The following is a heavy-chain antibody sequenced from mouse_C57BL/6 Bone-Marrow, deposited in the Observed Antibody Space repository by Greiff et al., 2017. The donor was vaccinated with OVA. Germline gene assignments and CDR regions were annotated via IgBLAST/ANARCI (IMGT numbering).Heavy chain of an antibody. J-gene: IGHJ3*01. V-gene: IGHV1-19*01. CDR1: GYTFTDYY. CDR2: INPYNGGT. D-gene: IGHD2-14*01. Sequence: SGPVLVKPGASVKMSCKASGYTFTDYYMNWVKQSHGKSLEWIGVINPYNGGTSYNQKFKGKATLTVDKSSSTAYMELNSLTSEDSAVYYCARSRTWAWFAYWGQGTLVTVSA. CDR3: ARSRTWAWFAY.